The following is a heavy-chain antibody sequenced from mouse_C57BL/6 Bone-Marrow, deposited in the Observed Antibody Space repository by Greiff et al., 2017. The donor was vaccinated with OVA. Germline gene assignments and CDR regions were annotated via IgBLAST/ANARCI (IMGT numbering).Heavy chain of an antibody. CDR2: INPSNGGT. D-gene: IGHD2-5*01. Sequence: QVHVKQSGTELVKPGASVKLSCKASGYTFTSYWMHWVKQRPGQGLEWIGNINPSNGGTNYNEKFKSKATLTVDKSSSTAYMQLSSLTSENSAVYYGARDYSNYCYAMDYWGQGTSVTVSS. V-gene: IGHV1-53*01. CDR1: GYTFTSYW. CDR3: ARDYSNYCYAMDY. J-gene: IGHJ4*01.